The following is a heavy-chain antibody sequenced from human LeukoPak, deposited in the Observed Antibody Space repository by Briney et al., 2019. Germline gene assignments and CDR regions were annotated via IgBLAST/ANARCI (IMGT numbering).Heavy chain of an antibody. V-gene: IGHV4-59*01. J-gene: IGHJ4*02. CDR2: IYYSGST. CDR1: GGSISSYY. Sequence: SETLSLTCTVSGGSISSYYWSWIRQPPGKGLEWIGYIYYSGSTNYNPSLKSRVTISVDTSKNQFSLKLSSVTAADTAVYYCARGPYDSSGYYGGFDYWGQGTLVTISS. CDR3: ARGPYDSSGYYGGFDY. D-gene: IGHD3-22*01.